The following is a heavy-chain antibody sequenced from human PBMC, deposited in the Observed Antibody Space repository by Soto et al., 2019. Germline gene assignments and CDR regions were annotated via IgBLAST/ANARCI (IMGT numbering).Heavy chain of an antibody. D-gene: IGHD6-6*01. CDR2: IYYSGST. CDR3: AREATIAARLDS. CDR1: DGSIRSGDYY. J-gene: IGHJ4*02. V-gene: IGHV4-30-4*01. Sequence: SETMSLTYTVSDGSIRSGDYYWSWLRQPPGKGLEWIGYIYYSGSTYYNPSLKSRVTISVDTSKNQFSLKLSSVTAADTAVYYCAREATIAARLDSWGQGTQGTGSS.